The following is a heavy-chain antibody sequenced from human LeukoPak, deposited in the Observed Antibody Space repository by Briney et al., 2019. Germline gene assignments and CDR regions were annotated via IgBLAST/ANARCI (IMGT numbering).Heavy chain of an antibody. Sequence: GGSLRLSCAASGFTFSSYAMSWVRQAPGKGLAWVSGISGSGRSTHSADSVKGRFTISRDNSKNMLYLQMNSLRAEDTAVYYCVRVLTVTFDSWGQGTLVTVSS. D-gene: IGHD4-17*01. CDR2: ISGSGRST. J-gene: IGHJ4*02. V-gene: IGHV3-23*01. CDR3: VRVLTVTFDS. CDR1: GFTFSSYA.